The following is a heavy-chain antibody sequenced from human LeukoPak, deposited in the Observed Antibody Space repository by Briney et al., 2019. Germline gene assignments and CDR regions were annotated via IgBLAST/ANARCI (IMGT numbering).Heavy chain of an antibody. J-gene: IGHJ4*02. V-gene: IGHV3-48*03. CDR2: ISSSGSTI. CDR3: AKSSPPPLRY. Sequence: GGSLRLSCAASGFTFSSYEMNWVRQAPGKGLEWVSYISSSGSTIYYADSVKGRFTISRDNAKNSLYLQMNSLRAEDTAVYYCAKSSPPPLRYWGQGTLVTVSS. CDR1: GFTFSSYE.